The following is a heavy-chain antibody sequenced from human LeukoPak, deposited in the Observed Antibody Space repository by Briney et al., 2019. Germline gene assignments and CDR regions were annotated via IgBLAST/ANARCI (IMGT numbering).Heavy chain of an antibody. V-gene: IGHV3-30*18. CDR1: GFTFDDYA. Sequence: GRSLRLSCAASGFTFDDYAMHWVRQGPGKGLEWVALISFDGSEKYYAESVKGRFTISRDNSKNTLYLQMNSVRVEDTAVYFCAKDVKMFRGPMIMRHFDYWGQGTLVTVSS. J-gene: IGHJ4*02. D-gene: IGHD3-10*01. CDR2: ISFDGSEK. CDR3: AKDVKMFRGPMIMRHFDY.